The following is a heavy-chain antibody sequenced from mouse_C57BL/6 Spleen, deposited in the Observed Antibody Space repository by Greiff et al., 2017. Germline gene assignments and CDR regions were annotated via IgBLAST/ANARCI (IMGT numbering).Heavy chain of an antibody. Sequence: QVQLQQPGAELVRPGSSVKLSCKASGYTFTSYWMAWVKQRPGQGLEWIGNIYPSDSETHYNQKFKDKATLTVDKSSSTAYMQLSSLTSEDSAVYDCAREGGTNYFDYWGQGTTLTVSS. J-gene: IGHJ2*01. D-gene: IGHD4-1*01. CDR1: GYTFTSYW. V-gene: IGHV1-61*01. CDR3: AREGGTNYFDY. CDR2: IYPSDSET.